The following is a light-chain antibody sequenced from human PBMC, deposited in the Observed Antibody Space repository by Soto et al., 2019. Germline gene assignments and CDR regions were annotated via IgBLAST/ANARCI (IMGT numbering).Light chain of an antibody. V-gene: IGKV3-15*01. J-gene: IGKJ1*01. CDR2: GAS. CDR1: QTFTLN. Sequence: ETLMTQSPGILSVAPGHPATLSYRASQTFTLNLAWYQPKPGQAPRLLIYGASNRATGVPARFSGSGSGTDFTLTISSLQSEDLAIYFCQQYNDWPQTFGQGTRVEIK. CDR3: QQYNDWPQT.